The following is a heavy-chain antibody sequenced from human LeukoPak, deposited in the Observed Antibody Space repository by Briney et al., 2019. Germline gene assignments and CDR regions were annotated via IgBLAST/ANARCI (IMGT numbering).Heavy chain of an antibody. J-gene: IGHJ4*02. CDR2: IGPDGSST. CDR1: GFTFSSYW. CDR3: ARDSPEPTTPIDY. V-gene: IGHV3-74*03. D-gene: IGHD1-14*01. Sequence: GGSLRRSCAASGFTFSSYWMHWVRQAPGKGLVWVSHIGPDGSSTKYADAVKGRFTISRDNAKDTLYLQMNSLSGEDTAVYYCARDSPEPTTPIDYWGQGTLVTVSS.